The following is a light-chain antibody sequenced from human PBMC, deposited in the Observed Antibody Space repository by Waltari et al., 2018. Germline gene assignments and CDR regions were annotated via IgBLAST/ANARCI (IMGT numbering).Light chain of an antibody. J-gene: IGLJ2*01. V-gene: IGLV1-44*01. CDR2: SNN. CDR3: GTWDDSLNGPL. Sequence: QSLLTQAPSASGTPGQTVTISCSGSRSNIGSNTVNWYQQLPGTAPKLHIYSNNRRPSGVPARFSGSKSGTSASLAISGLQSEDEADYYCGTWDDSLNGPLFGGGTKVTVL. CDR1: RSNIGSNT.